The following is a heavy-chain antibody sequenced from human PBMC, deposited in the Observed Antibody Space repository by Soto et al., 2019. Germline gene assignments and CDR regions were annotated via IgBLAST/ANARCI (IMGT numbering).Heavy chain of an antibody. J-gene: IGHJ4*02. CDR3: ARGLGDTAMVRLDY. D-gene: IGHD5-18*01. CDR1: GGSISTYC. V-gene: IGHV4-59*01. Sequence: PSETLSLTCTVSGGSISTYCWSWIRQPPGKGLEWIGYIYYSGSTNYNPSLKSRVTISVDTSKNQFSLILRSVTAADTAVYYCARGLGDTAMVRLDYWGQGTLVTVSS. CDR2: IYYSGST.